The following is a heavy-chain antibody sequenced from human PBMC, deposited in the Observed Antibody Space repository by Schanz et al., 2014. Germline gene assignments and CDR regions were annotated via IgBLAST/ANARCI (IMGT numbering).Heavy chain of an antibody. CDR2: IKSNTDGGTT. J-gene: IGHJ5*02. CDR3: TSMATIPRNWFDP. V-gene: IGHV3-15*01. CDR1: GFTFTNAC. Sequence: EVALVESGGGLVKPGGSLRLSCVVSGFTFTNACMSWVRQAPGKGLEWVGRIKSNTDGGTTDYATPVKGRFTISRDDSKNTLYLQMNSLKSEDTAVYYCTSMATIPRNWFDPWGQGTLVTVSS. D-gene: IGHD2-2*02.